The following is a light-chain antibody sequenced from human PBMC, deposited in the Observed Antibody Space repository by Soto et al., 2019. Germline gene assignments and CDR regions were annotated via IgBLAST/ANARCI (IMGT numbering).Light chain of an antibody. CDR3: SSYSTTTSPHVL. Sequence: QSALAQPASVSGSPGQSVTISCTGTRXDIGRYNYVSWYQQRPGKAPKLLIYEVTYRPSGVSARFSGSKSGSTASLTISGLQAEDEADYYCSSYSTTTSPHVLFGGGTKVTVL. V-gene: IGLV2-14*01. CDR1: RXDIGRYNY. CDR2: EVT. J-gene: IGLJ2*01.